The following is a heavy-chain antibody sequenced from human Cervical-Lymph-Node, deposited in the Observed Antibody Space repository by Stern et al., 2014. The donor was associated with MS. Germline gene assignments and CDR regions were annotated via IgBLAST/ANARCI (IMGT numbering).Heavy chain of an antibody. CDR1: GYNFIRHW. Sequence: GQLVQSGAEGKKPRGALEISCKGSGYNFIRHWIGLGGQMPGESPGWVGGIYPGDSDTRYSPSFQGQVTISADKSISTAYLQWSSLKASDTAMYYCARHCAKREQCAFDYWGQGTLVTVSS. CDR2: IYPGDSDT. CDR3: ARHCAKREQCAFDY. J-gene: IGHJ4*02. D-gene: IGHD6-19*01. V-gene: IGHV5-51*01.